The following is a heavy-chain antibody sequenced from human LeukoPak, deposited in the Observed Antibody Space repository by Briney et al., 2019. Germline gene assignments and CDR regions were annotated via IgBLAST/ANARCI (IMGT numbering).Heavy chain of an antibody. Sequence: SETLSLTCSVSGGSISSSSFYWGWIRQPPGKGLEWIGSISYTGSTYYNPSLKSRVTISVDTSKNQFSLKLSSVTAADTAVYYCARDPGYYDFWSGYSGNWFDPWGQGTLVTVSS. CDR1: GGSISSSSFY. CDR2: ISYTGST. CDR3: ARDPGYYDFWSGYSGNWFDP. D-gene: IGHD3-3*01. J-gene: IGHJ5*02. V-gene: IGHV4-39*07.